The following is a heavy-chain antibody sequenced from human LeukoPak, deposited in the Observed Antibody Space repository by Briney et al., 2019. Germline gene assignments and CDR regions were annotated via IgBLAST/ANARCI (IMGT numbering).Heavy chain of an antibody. CDR1: GFTFSSYW. Sequence: GGSLRLSCAASGFTFSSYWMSWVRQAPGKGLEWVANIKQDGSEKYYVDSVKGRFTISRDNAKNSLYLQMNSLRAEDTAVYYCARYGYQLLSPSNPFDIWGQGTMVTVSS. V-gene: IGHV3-7*01. J-gene: IGHJ3*02. CDR2: IKQDGSEK. D-gene: IGHD2-2*01. CDR3: ARYGYQLLSPSNPFDI.